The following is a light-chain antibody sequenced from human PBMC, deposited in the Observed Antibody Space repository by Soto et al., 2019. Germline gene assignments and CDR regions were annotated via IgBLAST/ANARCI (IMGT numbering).Light chain of an antibody. V-gene: IGKV3-11*01. CDR1: QSVSNY. Sequence: EIVITQSPTILSVSPGERATLSCRASQSVSNYLAWYQQKPGQAPRPLIYDASNRATGIPARFSGSGSGTDFTLTINSLEPEDFAVYYCQQRSNWPSITFGQGTRLEIK. J-gene: IGKJ5*01. CDR2: DAS. CDR3: QQRSNWPSIT.